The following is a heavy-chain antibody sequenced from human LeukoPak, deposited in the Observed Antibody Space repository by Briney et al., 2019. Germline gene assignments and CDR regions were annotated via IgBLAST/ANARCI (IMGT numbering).Heavy chain of an antibody. Sequence: GGSLRVSCAASGFTFSDYYMSWIRQAPGKGLEWVSYISSSGITIYYADSVKGRFTISRDNAKNSLYLQMNSLRAEDTAVYYCTLRAKGSKEQWFDYWGQGTLVTVSS. CDR3: TLRAKGSKEQWFDY. J-gene: IGHJ4*02. V-gene: IGHV3-11*01. D-gene: IGHD6-19*01. CDR2: ISSSGITI. CDR1: GFTFSDYY.